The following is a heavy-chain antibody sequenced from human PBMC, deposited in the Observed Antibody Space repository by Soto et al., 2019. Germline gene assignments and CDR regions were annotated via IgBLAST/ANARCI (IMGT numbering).Heavy chain of an antibody. J-gene: IGHJ4*02. CDR3: ARDPKNWNDVEYYFDY. CDR1: GFTFSSYS. CDR2: ISSSSSTI. Sequence: EVQLVESGGGLVQPGGSLRLSCAASGFTFSSYSMNWVRQAPGKGLEWVSYISSSSSTIYYADSVKGRFTISRDNAKNSLYLQMNSLRAEDTAVYHCARDPKNWNDVEYYFDYWGQGTLVTVSS. D-gene: IGHD1-1*01. V-gene: IGHV3-48*01.